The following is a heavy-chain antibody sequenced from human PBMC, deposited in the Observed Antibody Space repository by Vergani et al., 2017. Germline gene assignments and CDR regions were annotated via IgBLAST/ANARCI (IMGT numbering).Heavy chain of an antibody. J-gene: IGHJ4*02. CDR2: INPSGGST. D-gene: IGHD4-23*01. CDR3: ASADYSGNLPGDY. CDR1: GYTFTSYY. V-gene: IGHV1-46*01. Sequence: QVQLVQSGAEVKKPGASVKVSCKASGYTFTSYYMHWVRQAPGQGLEWMGIINPSGGSTSYAQKFQGRVTMTRDTSTSTVYMELSSQRSEDTAVYYCASADYSGNLPGDYWGQGTLVTVSS.